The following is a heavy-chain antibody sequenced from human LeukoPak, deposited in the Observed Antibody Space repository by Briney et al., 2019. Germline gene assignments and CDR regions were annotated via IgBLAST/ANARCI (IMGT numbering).Heavy chain of an antibody. Sequence: ASVKVSCKVSGYTLTELSMHWVRQAPGKGLEWMGGFDPEDVETIYAQKFQGRVTMTEDTSTDTAYMELSSLRSEDTAVYYCATDIHCSSTSCKGYWGQGTLVTVSS. CDR3: ATDIHCSSTSCKGY. D-gene: IGHD2-2*01. V-gene: IGHV1-24*01. J-gene: IGHJ4*02. CDR1: GYTLTELS. CDR2: FDPEDVET.